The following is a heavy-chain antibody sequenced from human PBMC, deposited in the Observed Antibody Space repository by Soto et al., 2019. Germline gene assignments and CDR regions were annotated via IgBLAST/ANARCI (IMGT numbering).Heavy chain of an antibody. CDR1: GGSIRVQSYY. V-gene: IGHV4-39*01. Sequence: SETLSLTCTVSGGSIRVQSYYWTWIRQTPGKGLEWVGSSYYTGTSYFNPSLKGRVTISVDTSTNQFSLRLTSVTAADTAVYVWTRRYNRADYYLEPWSQGPLITVSS. J-gene: IGHJ5*02. CDR2: SYYTGTS. CDR3: TRRYNRADYYLEP. D-gene: IGHD1-26*01.